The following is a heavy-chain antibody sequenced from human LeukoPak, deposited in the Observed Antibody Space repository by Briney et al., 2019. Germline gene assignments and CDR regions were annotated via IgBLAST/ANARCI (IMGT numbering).Heavy chain of an antibody. Sequence: ASVKVSCKASGGTFGSYAISWVRQAPGQGLEWMGGIIPIFGTANYAQKFQGRVTITADESTSTAYMELSSLRSEDTAVYYCAREGGLGIGQVYFDDWGQGTLVTVSS. V-gene: IGHV1-69*13. J-gene: IGHJ4*02. CDR3: AREGGLGIGQVYFDD. D-gene: IGHD1-26*01. CDR2: IIPIFGTA. CDR1: GGTFGSYA.